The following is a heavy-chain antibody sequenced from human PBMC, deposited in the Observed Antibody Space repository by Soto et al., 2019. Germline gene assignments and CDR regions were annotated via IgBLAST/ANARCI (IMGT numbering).Heavy chain of an antibody. CDR3: ARGWWLRPPDYYYYGMDV. CDR1: GGTFSSYA. D-gene: IGHD5-12*01. Sequence: ASVKVSCKASGGTFSSYAISWVRQAPGQGLEWMGGIIPIFGTANYAQKFQGRVTITADESTSTAYMELSSLRSEDTAVYYCARGWWLRPPDYYYYGMDVWGQGTTVTVSS. V-gene: IGHV1-69*13. CDR2: IIPIFGTA. J-gene: IGHJ6*02.